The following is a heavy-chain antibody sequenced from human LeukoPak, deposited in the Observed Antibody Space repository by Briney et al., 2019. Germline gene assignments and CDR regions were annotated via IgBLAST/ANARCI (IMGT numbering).Heavy chain of an antibody. CDR2: ISGSSDTT. V-gene: IGHV3-23*01. J-gene: IGHJ4*02. CDR1: GFTVSSNY. Sequence: GGSLRLSCAASGFTVSSNYMSWVRQAPGRGLEWVSAISGSSDTTYYADSVKGRFTISRDNSKNTLYLQMNSLRAEDTAVYYCANREGGYTYDPFDYWGQGTLVTVSS. D-gene: IGHD5-18*01. CDR3: ANREGGYTYDPFDY.